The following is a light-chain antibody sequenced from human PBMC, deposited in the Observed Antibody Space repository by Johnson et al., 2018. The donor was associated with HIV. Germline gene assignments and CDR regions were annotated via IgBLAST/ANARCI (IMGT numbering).Light chain of an antibody. Sequence: QSVLTQPPSVSAAPGQKVTISCSGSSSNIGNNYVSWYQQLPGTAPKLLIYDNNKRPSGIPDRFSGSKSGTSATLSIPALQTGDEADYYCGTLDNSLQTGCVFGAGTKVTVL. J-gene: IGLJ1*01. V-gene: IGLV1-51*01. CDR2: DNN. CDR3: GTLDNSLQTGCV. CDR1: SSNIGNNY.